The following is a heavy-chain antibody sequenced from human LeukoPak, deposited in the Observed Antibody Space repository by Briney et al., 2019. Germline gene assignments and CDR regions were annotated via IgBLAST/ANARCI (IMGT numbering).Heavy chain of an antibody. J-gene: IGHJ4*02. CDR1: GYTFTSYA. D-gene: IGHD3-10*01. CDR2: IIPIFGTA. CDR3: ARVYYGSGSYYFDY. V-gene: IGHV1-69*13. Sequence: SVKVSCKASGYTFTSYAISWVRQAPGQGLEWMGGIIPIFGTANYAQKFQGRVTITADESTSTAYMELSSLRSEDTAVYYCARVYYGSGSYYFDYWGQGTLVTVSS.